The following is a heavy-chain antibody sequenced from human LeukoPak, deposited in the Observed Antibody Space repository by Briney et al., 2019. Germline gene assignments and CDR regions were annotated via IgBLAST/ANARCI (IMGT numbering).Heavy chain of an antibody. CDR1: GFIFSNSW. CDR3: AARQTISGRYGNAFYI. Sequence: GGSLRLSCVASGFIFSNSWMSWVRQAPGKGLEWVAHIKHDGGEKYYVDSVKGRFTISRDNAKNSLDLQMNNLRVEDTAVYYCAARQTISGRYGNAFYICGQRTTGTV. V-gene: IGHV3-7*01. J-gene: IGHJ3*02. CDR2: IKHDGGEK. D-gene: IGHD6-19*01.